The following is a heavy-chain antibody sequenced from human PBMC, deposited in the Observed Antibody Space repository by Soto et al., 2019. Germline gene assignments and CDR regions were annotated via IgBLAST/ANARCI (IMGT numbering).Heavy chain of an antibody. V-gene: IGHV3-21*01. CDR2: ISSSSSYI. J-gene: IGHJ6*03. Sequence: GGSLRLSCAASGFTFSSYSMNWVRQAPGKGLEWVSSISSSSSYIYYADSVKGRFTISRDNAKNSLYLQMNSLRAEDTAVYYCARATSMITFGGAYASYYYYMDVWGKGTTVTVSS. CDR3: ARATSMITFGGAYASYYYYMDV. D-gene: IGHD3-16*01. CDR1: GFTFSSYS.